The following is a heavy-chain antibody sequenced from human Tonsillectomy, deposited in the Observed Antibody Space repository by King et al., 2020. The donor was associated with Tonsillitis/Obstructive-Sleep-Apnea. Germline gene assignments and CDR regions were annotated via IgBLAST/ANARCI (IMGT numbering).Heavy chain of an antibody. CDR2: ISYDGSNK. V-gene: IGHV3-30*18. CDR3: AKGGREGGGFDY. Sequence: QLVQSGGGVVQPGRSLRLSCAASGFTFSSYGMHWVRQAPGKGLEWVAVISYDGSNKYYADSVKGRFTISRDNSKNTLYLQMNSLRAEDTAVYYCAKGGREGGGFDYWGQGTLVTVSS. CDR1: GFTFSSYG. D-gene: IGHD3-16*01. J-gene: IGHJ4*02.